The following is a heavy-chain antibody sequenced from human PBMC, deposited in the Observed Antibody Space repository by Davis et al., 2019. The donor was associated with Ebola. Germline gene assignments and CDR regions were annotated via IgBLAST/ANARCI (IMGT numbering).Heavy chain of an antibody. J-gene: IGHJ6*03. CDR1: GFTYSSYS. V-gene: IGHV3-21*01. CDR2: ISSSSSYI. D-gene: IGHD1-26*01. CDR3: AASSGSYFSYYYYYMDV. Sequence: PGGSLRLSCAASGFTYSSYSMNWVRQAPGKGLEWVSSISSSSSYIYYADSVKGRFTISRDNAKNSLYLQMNSLRAEDTAVYYCAASSGSYFSYYYYYMDVWGKGTTVTVSS.